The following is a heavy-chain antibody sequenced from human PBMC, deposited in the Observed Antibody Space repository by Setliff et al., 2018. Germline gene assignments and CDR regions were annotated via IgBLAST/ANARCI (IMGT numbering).Heavy chain of an antibody. D-gene: IGHD3-3*01. CDR3: ASTPDGDLYYNFWSGYYLSLDY. Sequence: PSETLSLTCTVSGGSISSSSYYWGWLRQPPGKGLEWIGSIYYSGSTYYNPSLKSRVTISVDTSKNKFSLKLSSVTAADTAVYSCASTPDGDLYYNFWSGYYLSLDYWGQGTLVTVSS. V-gene: IGHV4-39*07. CDR2: IYYSGST. J-gene: IGHJ4*02. CDR1: GGSISSSSYY.